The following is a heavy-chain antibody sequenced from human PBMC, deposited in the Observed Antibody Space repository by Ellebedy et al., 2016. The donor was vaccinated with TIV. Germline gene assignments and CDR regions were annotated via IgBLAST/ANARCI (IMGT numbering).Heavy chain of an antibody. CDR1: GDSINSYY. V-gene: IGHV4-59*08. D-gene: IGHD4-17*01. J-gene: IGHJ5*02. CDR2: IYYSGST. CDR3: ARAISPTTPGNWFDP. Sequence: MPSETLSLTFTVSGDSINSYYWSWIRQPPGKGLEWIGYIYYSGSTKYNPSLKSRVTISVDTSKNQFSLKLSSVTAADTAVYYCARAISPTTPGNWFDPWGQGTLVTVSS.